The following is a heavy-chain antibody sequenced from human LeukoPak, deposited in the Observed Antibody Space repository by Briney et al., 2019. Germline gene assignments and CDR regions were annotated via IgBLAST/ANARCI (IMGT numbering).Heavy chain of an antibody. CDR2: INPSGGST. V-gene: IGHV1-46*01. Sequence: GASVKVSCKASGYTFTSYYMRWVRQAPEQGLEWMGIINPSGGSTSYAQKFQGRVTMTRDTSTSTVYMELSSLRSEDTAVYYCARDQFCSGGSCYLFDYWGQGTLVTVPS. CDR1: GYTFTSYY. J-gene: IGHJ4*02. D-gene: IGHD2-15*01. CDR3: ARDQFCSGGSCYLFDY.